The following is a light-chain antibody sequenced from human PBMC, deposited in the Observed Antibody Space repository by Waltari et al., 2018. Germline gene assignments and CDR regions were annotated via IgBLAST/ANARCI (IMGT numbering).Light chain of an antibody. Sequence: IVMTQSPLSLSVTPGQPASISCRSSQTLLDSDGYTHLHWYLQRPGQSPQLLIYLVSNRASGVPDRFSGSGSATTFTLSINRVQAEDVGIYDGMQTLHSPFTFGPGTKLEMK. CDR3: MQTLHSPFT. CDR1: QTLLDSDGYTH. J-gene: IGKJ3*01. V-gene: IGKV2D-29*02. CDR2: LVS.